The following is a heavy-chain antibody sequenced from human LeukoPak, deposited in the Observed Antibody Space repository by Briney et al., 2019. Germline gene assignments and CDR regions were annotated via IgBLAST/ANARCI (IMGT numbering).Heavy chain of an antibody. D-gene: IGHD2/OR15-2a*01. J-gene: IGHJ3*02. Sequence: PSETLSLTCTVSGGSTTNYYGTWIRQPPGKGLEGFGHIYYTWGTNYSPSLTSRVTILVDTSKNQFSLKLISVPATDTAVYYCARYNFHNDAFDMWGQGTMVTVSS. CDR2: IYYTWGT. V-gene: IGHV4-59*01. CDR1: GGSTTNYY. CDR3: ARYNFHNDAFDM.